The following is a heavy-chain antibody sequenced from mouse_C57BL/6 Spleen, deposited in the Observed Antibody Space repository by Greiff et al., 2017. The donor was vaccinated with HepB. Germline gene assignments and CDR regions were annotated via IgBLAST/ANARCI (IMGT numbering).Heavy chain of an antibody. CDR1: GFTFTDYY. Sequence: EVKLMESGGGLVQPGGSLSLSCAASGFTFTDYYMSWVRQPPGKALEWLGFIRNKANGYTTEYSASVKGRFTISRDNSQSILYLQMNALRAEDSATYYCARHDYRYAMDYWGQGTSVTVSS. V-gene: IGHV7-3*01. D-gene: IGHD2-4*01. CDR3: ARHDYRYAMDY. CDR2: IRNKANGYTT. J-gene: IGHJ4*01.